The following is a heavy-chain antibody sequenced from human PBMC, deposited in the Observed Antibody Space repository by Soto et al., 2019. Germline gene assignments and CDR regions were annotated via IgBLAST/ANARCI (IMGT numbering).Heavy chain of an antibody. CDR1: GYIFNSYA. Sequence: GASVKVCCKASGYIFNSYALRSVRQATGKGLEWMGWMNPNSGNTDYAQKFQGRVTMTTDESTSTAYMELSSLRSEDAAVYYCARGRDYDYVWGSQTLRYYYYGMDVWGQGTTVTVSS. J-gene: IGHJ6*02. D-gene: IGHD3-16*01. CDR3: ARGRDYDYVWGSQTLRYYYYGMDV. CDR2: MNPNSGNT. V-gene: IGHV1-8*01.